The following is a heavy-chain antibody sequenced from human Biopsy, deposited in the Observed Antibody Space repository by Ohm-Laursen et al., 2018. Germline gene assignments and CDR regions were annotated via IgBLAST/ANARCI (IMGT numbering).Heavy chain of an antibody. CDR1: GFAFNLYE. J-gene: IGHJ4*02. CDR2: IYGGGSPV. V-gene: IGHV3-48*03. CDR3: AKGRSVVVSAAFNY. D-gene: IGHD2-2*01. Sequence: SLRLSCSASGFAFNLYEMNWVRQAPGKGMEWISYIYGGGSPVSYADSVKGRFTISRDNAQNSLYLHMNSLRAKDTAVYYCAKGRSVVVSAAFNYWGQGTLVTVSS.